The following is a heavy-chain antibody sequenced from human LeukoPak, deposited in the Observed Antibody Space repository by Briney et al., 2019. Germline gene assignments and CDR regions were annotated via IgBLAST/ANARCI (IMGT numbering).Heavy chain of an antibody. CDR1: GGTYSSYA. V-gene: IGHV1-69*01. D-gene: IGHD1-14*01. CDR2: IIPIFGTA. Sequence: SVKVSCKASGGTYSSYAISWVRQAPGQGLVWMGGIIPIFGTANYAQKFQGRVTITADESTSTAYMELSSLRSEDTAVYYCARDSSEFRSLLFHWGQGTLVTVSS. CDR3: ARDSSEFRSLLFH. J-gene: IGHJ1*01.